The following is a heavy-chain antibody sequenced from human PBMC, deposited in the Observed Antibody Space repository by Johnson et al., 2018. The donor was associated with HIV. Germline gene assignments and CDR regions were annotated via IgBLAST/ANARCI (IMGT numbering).Heavy chain of an antibody. J-gene: IGHJ3*02. V-gene: IGHV3-33*08. CDR2: IWYDGSNN. D-gene: IGHD2-21*02. CDR1: GFTFSSYA. Sequence: QVQLVESGGGVVQPGRSLRLSCAASGFTFSSYAMHWVRQAPGKGLEWVAVIWYDGSNNYYADSVKGRFTISTDNSENTLYLQMNSLITEDTAVYYCTTEGGHNCGGDCYPDAFDIWGQGTMVTVSS. CDR3: TTEGGHNCGGDCYPDAFDI.